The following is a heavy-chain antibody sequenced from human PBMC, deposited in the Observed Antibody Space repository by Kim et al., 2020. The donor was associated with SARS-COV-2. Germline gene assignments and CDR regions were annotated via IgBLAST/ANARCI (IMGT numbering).Heavy chain of an antibody. CDR3: ASPYYYDSSGVGSDY. Sequence: SETLSLTCAVYGGSFSGYYWSWIRQPPGKGLEWIGEINHSGSTNYNPSLKSRVTISVDTSKNQFSLKLSSVTAADTAVYYCASPYYYDSSGVGSDYWGQGTLVTVSS. CDR1: GGSFSGYY. V-gene: IGHV4-34*01. CDR2: INHSGST. J-gene: IGHJ4*02. D-gene: IGHD3-22*01.